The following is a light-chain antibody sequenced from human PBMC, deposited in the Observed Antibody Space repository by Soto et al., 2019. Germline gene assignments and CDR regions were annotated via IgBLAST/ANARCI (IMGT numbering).Light chain of an antibody. Sequence: EIVMTQSPATLSVSPGERATLSCRASQSVSSNLAWYQQKPGQAPRVLIYGASNSATGITARFSGSGSGTEFTLTISSLQSEDFAVYYCQHYNNWPYTFGQGTKLEIK. CDR2: GAS. CDR1: QSVSSN. V-gene: IGKV3-15*01. CDR3: QHYNNWPYT. J-gene: IGKJ2*01.